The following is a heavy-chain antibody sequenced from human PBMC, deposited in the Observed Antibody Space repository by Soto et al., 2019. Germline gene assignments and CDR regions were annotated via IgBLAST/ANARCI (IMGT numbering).Heavy chain of an antibody. D-gene: IGHD6-19*01. Sequence: SVKVSCKASGGTFSSYAISWVRQAPGQGLEWMGGIIPIFGTANYAQKFQGRVTITADESTSTAYMELSSLRSEDTAVYYCARDSPVAPDPFDYWGQGPLVTVSS. J-gene: IGHJ4*02. CDR2: IIPIFGTA. CDR3: ARDSPVAPDPFDY. CDR1: GGTFSSYA. V-gene: IGHV1-69*13.